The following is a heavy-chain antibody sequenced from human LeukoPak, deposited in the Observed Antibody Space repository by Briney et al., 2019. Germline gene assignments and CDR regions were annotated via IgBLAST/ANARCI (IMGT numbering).Heavy chain of an antibody. J-gene: IGHJ3*02. Sequence: SEKVSCKASGFTFTSSAVQWVRQARGQRLEWIGWIVVGSGNTNYAQKFQERVTITRDMSTSTAYMELSSLRSEDTAVYYCAASYYDILTGYPDAFDIWGQGTMVTVSS. CDR3: AASYYDILTGYPDAFDI. CDR2: IVVGSGNT. V-gene: IGHV1-58*01. CDR1: GFTFTSSA. D-gene: IGHD3-9*01.